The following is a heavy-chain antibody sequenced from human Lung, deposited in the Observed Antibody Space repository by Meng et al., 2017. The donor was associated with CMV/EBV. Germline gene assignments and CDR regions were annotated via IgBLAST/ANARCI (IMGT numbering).Heavy chain of an antibody. D-gene: IGHD1-26*01. V-gene: IGHV4-4*02. Sequence: QVQVQESGSGMVEPAGTLSLTCGVSGVSISSNIRWTWVRQPPGKGLEWIGDIDDSGSTNYNPSLNSRISISLDKSKNHFSLKVNSVTAADTAVYYCARGKQDAWELLAYWGQGALVTVSS. CDR1: GVSISSNIR. CDR2: IDDSGST. J-gene: IGHJ4*02. CDR3: ARGKQDAWELLAY.